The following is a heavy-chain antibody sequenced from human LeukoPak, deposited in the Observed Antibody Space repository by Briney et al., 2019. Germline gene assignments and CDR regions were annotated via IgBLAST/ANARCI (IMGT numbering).Heavy chain of an antibody. CDR3: ARAPSYSNSFYYYYYGMDV. J-gene: IGHJ6*02. V-gene: IGHV4-30-4*01. D-gene: IGHD4-11*01. CDR2: IYYSGST. CDR1: GGSISSGDYY. Sequence: SETLSLTCTVSGGSISSGDYYWSWIRQPPGKGLEWIGYIYYSGSTYYNPSLKSRVTISVDTSKNQFSLKLSSVTAADTAVYYCARAPSYSNSFYYYYYGMDVWGQGTTVTVSS.